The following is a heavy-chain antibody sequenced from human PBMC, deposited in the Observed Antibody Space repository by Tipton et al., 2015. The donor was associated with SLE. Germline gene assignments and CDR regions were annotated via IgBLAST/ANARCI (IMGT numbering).Heavy chain of an antibody. CDR3: ARAISQQYSTIWSDY. Sequence: QLVQSGGEVKKPGASVRVSCKASGYTFTSYGFTWVRQAPGQGLEWMGWISGDNGNTNYAQKFQDRVMLTTDKTTTTAYMDLMSLTSDDTAVYYCARAISQQYSTIWSDYWGQGTLATVSS. CDR2: ISGDNGNT. D-gene: IGHD2-2*01. J-gene: IGHJ4*02. CDR1: GYTFTSYG. V-gene: IGHV1-18*01.